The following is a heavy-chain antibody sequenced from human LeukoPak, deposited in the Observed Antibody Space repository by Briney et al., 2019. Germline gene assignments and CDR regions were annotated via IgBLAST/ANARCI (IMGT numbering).Heavy chain of an antibody. CDR1: GFTFSSYG. CDR2: IWYDGSNK. J-gene: IGHJ4*02. CDR3: PRDQGPLGFDY. V-gene: IGHV3-33*01. Sequence: GRSLRLSCAASGFTFSSYGMHWVRQAPGKGLEWVAVIWYDGSNKYYADSVKGRFTISRDNSKNTLYLQMNSLRAEDTAVYYCPRDQGPLGFDYWGQGSLVTVSS.